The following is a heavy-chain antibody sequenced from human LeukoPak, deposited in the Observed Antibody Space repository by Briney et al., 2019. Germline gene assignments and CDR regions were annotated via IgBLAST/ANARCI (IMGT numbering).Heavy chain of an antibody. Sequence: ASVKVSCKASGYTFISYAMNWVRQAPGQGLEWMGWINTNTGNPTYAQGFTGRFVFSLDTSVSTAYLQISSLKAEDTAVYYCAKITLAGGSPRDYWGQGTLVTVSS. CDR2: INTNTGNP. V-gene: IGHV7-4-1*02. J-gene: IGHJ4*02. D-gene: IGHD2-15*01. CDR1: GYTFISYA. CDR3: AKITLAGGSPRDY.